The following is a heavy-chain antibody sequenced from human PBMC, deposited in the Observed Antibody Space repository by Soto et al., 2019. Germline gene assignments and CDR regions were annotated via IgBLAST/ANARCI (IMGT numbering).Heavy chain of an antibody. D-gene: IGHD6-13*01. CDR3: ARARNPGYSSSWYRDYYYYYLYF. J-gene: IGHJ6*03. CDR1: GYTFTSYG. Sequence: WASVKVSCKASGYTFTSYGISWVRQAPGQGLEWMGWISAYNGNTNYAQKLQGRVTMTTDTSTSTAYMELRSLRSDDTAVYYCARARNPGYSSSWYRDYYYYYLYFWGKRSTVTVSS. V-gene: IGHV1-18*01. CDR2: ISAYNGNT.